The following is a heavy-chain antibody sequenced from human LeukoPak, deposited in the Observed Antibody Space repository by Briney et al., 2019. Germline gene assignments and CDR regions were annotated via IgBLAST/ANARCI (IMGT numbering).Heavy chain of an antibody. CDR3: ARSGCSYYYCYYSFYYVDV. V-gene: IGHV4-38-2*02. CDR1: GLSLDSGHY. CDR2: MYYSGNT. D-gene: IGHD3-10*01. Sequence: SETLSLTCSVSGLSLDSGHYWSWIRQPPRKGLEWIATMYYSGNTPYNPSLNSRVSMSVHTSQDQSSPWLNSVTAAHTAASYFARSGCSYYYCYYSFYYVDVWGKGTTVSVS. J-gene: IGHJ6*03.